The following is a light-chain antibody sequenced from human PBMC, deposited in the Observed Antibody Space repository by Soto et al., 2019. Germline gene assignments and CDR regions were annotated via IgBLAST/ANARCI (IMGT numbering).Light chain of an antibody. CDR3: QQYGSSPQT. CDR2: GSS. V-gene: IGKV3-20*01. J-gene: IGKJ1*01. Sequence: EIVLTQSPGTLSLSPGETATLSCRASQSVSSSYLAWYQQKPGQAPRLLISGSSSRATDIPDRFIGSGSGTDFTLTISRREPEDFAVYYCQQYGSSPQTFGRGTKVEIK. CDR1: QSVSSSY.